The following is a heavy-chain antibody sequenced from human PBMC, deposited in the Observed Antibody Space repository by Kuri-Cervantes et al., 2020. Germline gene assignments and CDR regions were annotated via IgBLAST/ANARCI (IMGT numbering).Heavy chain of an antibody. V-gene: IGHV2-5*02. J-gene: IGHJ5*02. D-gene: IGHD3-22*01. Sequence: SGPTLVKPTQTLTLTCTFSGFSLRTSGVGVGWIRQPPGKALEWLALIYWDDDKRYSPSLKSRLTITKDTSKNQVVLTMTNMDPVDTATYYCAHSPGSYYYDSSAYGWFDPWGQGTLVTVSS. CDR1: GFSLRTSGVG. CDR3: AHSPGSYYYDSSAYGWFDP. CDR2: IYWDDDK.